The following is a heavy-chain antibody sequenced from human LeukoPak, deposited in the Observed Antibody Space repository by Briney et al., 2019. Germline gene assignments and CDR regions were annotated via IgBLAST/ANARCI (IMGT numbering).Heavy chain of an antibody. J-gene: IGHJ4*02. CDR3: ATGIMIPAGFDY. CDR1: GGTFSSYA. Sequence: SVKVSCKASGGTFSSYAISWVRQAPGQGLEWMGGIIPIFGTANYAQKFQGRVTMTGDTSTNTAYMELSSLRSEDTAVYYCATGIMIPAGFDYWGQGTLVTVSS. CDR2: IIPIFGTA. D-gene: IGHD3-16*01. V-gene: IGHV1-69*06.